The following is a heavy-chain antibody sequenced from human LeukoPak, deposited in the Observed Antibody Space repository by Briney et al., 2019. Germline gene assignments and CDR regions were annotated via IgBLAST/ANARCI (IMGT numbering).Heavy chain of an antibody. CDR2: IIPIFGTA. D-gene: IGHD3-22*01. V-gene: IGHV1-69*06. CDR1: GGTFSSYA. CDR3: ARVAGTYYYDSSAYYLKSPFDY. Sequence: SVKVSCKASGGTFSSYAISWVRQAPGQGLEWMGGIIPIFGTANYAQKFQGRVTITADKSTSTAYMELSRLRSDDTAVYYCARVAGTYYYDSSAYYLKSPFDYWGQGTLVTVSS. J-gene: IGHJ4*02.